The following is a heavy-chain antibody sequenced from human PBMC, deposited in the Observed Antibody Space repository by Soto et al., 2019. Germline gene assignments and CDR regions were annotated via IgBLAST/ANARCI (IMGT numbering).Heavy chain of an antibody. D-gene: IGHD3-22*01. Sequence: GGSLRLSCAASGFTFSDYYMSWIRQAPGKGLEWVSYISSSSSYTNYADSVKGRFTISRDNAKNSLYLQMSSLRAEDTAVYYCARVAHYYDSSGYYHGAFDIWGQGTMVTVSS. V-gene: IGHV3-11*06. J-gene: IGHJ3*02. CDR3: ARVAHYYDSSGYYHGAFDI. CDR1: GFTFSDYY. CDR2: ISSSSSYT.